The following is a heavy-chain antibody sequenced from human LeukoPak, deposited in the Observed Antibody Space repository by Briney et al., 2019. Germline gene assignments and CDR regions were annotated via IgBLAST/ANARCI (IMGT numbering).Heavy chain of an antibody. CDR1: GGSISSGDYY. J-gene: IGHJ4*02. CDR2: IYYSGST. D-gene: IGHD5-12*01. CDR3: AAFRGYDFAYYFDY. V-gene: IGHV4-30-4*08. Sequence: SETLSLTXTVSGGSISSGDYYWSWIRQPPGKGLEWIGYIYYSGSTYYNPSLKSRVTISVDTSKNQFSLKLSSVTAADTAVYYCAAFRGYDFAYYFDYWGQGTLVTVSS.